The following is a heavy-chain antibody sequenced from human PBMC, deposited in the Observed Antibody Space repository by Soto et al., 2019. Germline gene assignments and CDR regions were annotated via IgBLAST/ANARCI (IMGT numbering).Heavy chain of an antibody. Sequence: GESLKISCKGSGYSFTSYWISWVRQMPGKGLEWMGRIDPSDSYTNYSPSFQGHVTISADKSISTAYLQWSSLKASDTAMYYCARGPITIFAVAPGDYYYGMDVWGQGTTVTVSS. CDR1: GYSFTSYW. V-gene: IGHV5-10-1*01. CDR2: IDPSDSYT. J-gene: IGHJ6*02. CDR3: ARGPITIFAVAPGDYYYGMDV. D-gene: IGHD3-3*01.